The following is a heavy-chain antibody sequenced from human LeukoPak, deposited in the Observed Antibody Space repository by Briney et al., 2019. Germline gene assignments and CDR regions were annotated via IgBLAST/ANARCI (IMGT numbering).Heavy chain of an antibody. D-gene: IGHD5-18*01. J-gene: IGHJ5*02. CDR2: ISYSGST. V-gene: IGHV4-59*01. Sequence: SETLSLTCTFSGDSISSSYWSWLPQPPGKGLEWFGYISYSGSTSSNPSLRSRVTISVDTSKNQFSLRLTSVTAADTAMYYCARGGQLNWFDPWGQGTLVIVSS. CDR3: ARGGQLNWFDP. CDR1: GDSISSSY.